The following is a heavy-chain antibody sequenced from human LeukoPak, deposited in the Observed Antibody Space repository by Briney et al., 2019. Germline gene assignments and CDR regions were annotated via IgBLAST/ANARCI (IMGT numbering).Heavy chain of an antibody. J-gene: IGHJ4*02. D-gene: IGHD4-17*01. V-gene: IGHV3-30-3*01. Sequence: PGRSLRLSCAASGFTFSGYAMHWVRQAPGKGLEWVSVMSYDGSNKYYADSVKGRFTISRDNSKNTLYLQMNSLRAEDTAVHYCARETGSAVGSTDFDYWGQGTLVTVSS. CDR3: ARETGSAVGSTDFDY. CDR1: GFTFSGYA. CDR2: MSYDGSNK.